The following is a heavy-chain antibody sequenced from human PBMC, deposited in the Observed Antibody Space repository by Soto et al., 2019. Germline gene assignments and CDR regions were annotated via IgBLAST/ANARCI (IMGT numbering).Heavy chain of an antibody. CDR2: INHSGST. CDR1: GGSFSGYY. J-gene: IGHJ4*02. Sequence: SETLSLTCAVYGGSFSGYYWSWIRQPPGKGLEWIGEINHSGSTNYNPSLKSRVTISVDTSKNQFSLKLSSVTAADTAVYYCARAHYYGSGSYYRIWGQGTLVTVSS. D-gene: IGHD3-10*01. V-gene: IGHV4-34*01. CDR3: ARAHYYGSGSYYRI.